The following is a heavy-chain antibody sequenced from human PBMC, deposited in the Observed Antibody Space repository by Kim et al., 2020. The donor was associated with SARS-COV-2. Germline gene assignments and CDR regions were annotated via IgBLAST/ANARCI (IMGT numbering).Heavy chain of an antibody. CDR3: VRGGHTSYHFYGMDV. V-gene: IGHV3-64D*09. J-gene: IGHJ6*02. Sequence: ADSMKGRFTITRDKSKNPLYLHMSSLRPEDTAVYYGVRGGHTSYHFYGMDVWGQGTTVTVSS. D-gene: IGHD3-10*01.